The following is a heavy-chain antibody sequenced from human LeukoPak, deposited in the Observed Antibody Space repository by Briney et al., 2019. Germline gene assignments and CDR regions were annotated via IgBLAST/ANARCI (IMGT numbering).Heavy chain of an antibody. Sequence: PGRSLRLSCAASGFTFSSYGMHWVRQAPGKGLEWVAVIWYDGSNKYYADSVKGRFTISRDNSKNTLYLQMNSLRAEDTAVYYCARAPPRIAARPISNWFDPWGQGTLVTVSS. CDR1: GFTFSSYG. D-gene: IGHD6-6*01. V-gene: IGHV3-33*01. J-gene: IGHJ5*02. CDR2: IWYDGSNK. CDR3: ARAPPRIAARPISNWFDP.